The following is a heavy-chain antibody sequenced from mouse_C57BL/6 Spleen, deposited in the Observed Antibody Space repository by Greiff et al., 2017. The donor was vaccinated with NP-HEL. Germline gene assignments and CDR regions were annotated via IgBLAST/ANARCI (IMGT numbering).Heavy chain of an antibody. CDR3: ARDGYDEGFAY. D-gene: IGHD2-2*01. CDR2: IDPSDSYT. CDR1: GYTFTSYW. J-gene: IGHJ3*01. V-gene: IGHV1-69*01. Sequence: VQLQQSGAELVMPGASVKLSCKASGYTFTSYWMHWVKQRPGQGLEWIGEIDPSDSYTNYNQKFKGKSTLTVDKSSSTAYMQLSSLPSEDSAVYYCARDGYDEGFAYWGQGTLVTVSA.